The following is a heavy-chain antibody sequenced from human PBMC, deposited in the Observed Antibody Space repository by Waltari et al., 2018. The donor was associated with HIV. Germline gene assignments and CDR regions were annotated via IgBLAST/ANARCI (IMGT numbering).Heavy chain of an antibody. CDR1: GYTFTSYA. CDR2: INAGNSNT. V-gene: IGHV1-3*01. CDR3: ARDRRSPMAAAGTGNWFDP. D-gene: IGHD6-13*01. J-gene: IGHJ5*02. Sequence: QVQLVQSGAEVKKPGASVKASCKASGYTFTSYAMHWVRQAPGQRLEWMGWINAGNSNTKYSQKFQGRVTITRDTSASTAYMELSSLRSEDTAVYCCARDRRSPMAAAGTGNWFDPWGQGTLVTVSS.